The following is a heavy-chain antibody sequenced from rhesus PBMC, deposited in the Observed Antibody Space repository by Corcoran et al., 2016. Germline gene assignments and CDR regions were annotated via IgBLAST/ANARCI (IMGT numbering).Heavy chain of an antibody. V-gene: IGHV4-169*01. Sequence: QLPLQESGPGLVKPSETLSVTCAVSGGSISSSYWSWIRQAPGKGLEWIGYIYGSGSSTNYNPYLKSRVTLSVDTSKNQRALKLSAVTAADTAVYYCASHCSRTYCSSSGFDDWGQGVLVTVSS. CDR3: ASHCSRTYCSSSGFDD. J-gene: IGHJ4*01. D-gene: IGHD2-15*01. CDR1: GGSISSSY. CDR2: IYGSGSST.